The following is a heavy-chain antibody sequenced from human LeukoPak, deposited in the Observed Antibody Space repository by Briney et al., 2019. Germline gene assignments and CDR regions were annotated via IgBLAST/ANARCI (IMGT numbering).Heavy chain of an antibody. J-gene: IGHJ4*02. CDR2: IYSGGST. CDR1: GFIVSSNY. V-gene: IGHV3-53*01. Sequence: QTGGSLRLSCAASGFIVSSNYMSWVRQAPGRGLEWVSVIYSGGSTYYADSVKGRFTISRDNSKNTLYLQMNSLRAEDTAVYYCARDLRYCSGGDCYSAYWGQGTLVTVSS. D-gene: IGHD2-15*01. CDR3: ARDLRYCSGGDCYSAY.